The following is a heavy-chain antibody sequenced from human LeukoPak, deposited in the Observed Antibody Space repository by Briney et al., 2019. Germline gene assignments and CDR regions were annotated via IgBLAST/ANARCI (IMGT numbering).Heavy chain of an antibody. CDR2: INSDGFDT. V-gene: IGHV3-74*01. D-gene: IGHD3-22*01. Sequence: GGALRLSCAASGFTFSSYWIHWVRQAPGKGLVWVSRINSDGFDTSYADSVKGRFTISRDNAKHTVYLQMNSLRGEDTAVCYCARGRHYYDRDAFDIWGQGTMVTVSS. J-gene: IGHJ3*02. CDR1: GFTFSSYW. CDR3: ARGRHYYDRDAFDI.